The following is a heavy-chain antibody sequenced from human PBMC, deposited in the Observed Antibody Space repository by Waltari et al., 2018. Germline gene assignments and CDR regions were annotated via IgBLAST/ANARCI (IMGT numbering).Heavy chain of an antibody. D-gene: IGHD3-22*01. V-gene: IGHV4-59*01. CDR3: ARAPGVRVGFDF. J-gene: IGHJ4*02. CDR2: INYMGST. Sequence: QVQLQESGPGLVKPSETLSLTCPVSGGSISRYYWSWIRQPPGKGLVWIGYINYMGSTNYNPSLKSRVTMSIDTSKNQFSLELSSVTAADTAVYYCARAPGVRVGFDFWGQGTLVTVSS. CDR1: GGSISRYY.